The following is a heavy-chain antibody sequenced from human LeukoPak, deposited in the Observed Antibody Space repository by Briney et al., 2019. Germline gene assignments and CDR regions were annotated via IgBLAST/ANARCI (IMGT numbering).Heavy chain of an antibody. CDR3: ARDLFPRDYYGSGRNWFDP. CDR2: MNPNSGNT. CDR1: GYTFTSYD. Sequence: ASVKVSCKASGYTFTSYDINWVRQATGQGLEWMGWMNPNSGNTGYAQKFQGRVTMTRNTSISTAYMELSSLRSDDSAVYYCARDLFPRDYYGSGRNWFDPWGQGTLVTVSS. J-gene: IGHJ5*02. D-gene: IGHD3-10*01. V-gene: IGHV1-8*01.